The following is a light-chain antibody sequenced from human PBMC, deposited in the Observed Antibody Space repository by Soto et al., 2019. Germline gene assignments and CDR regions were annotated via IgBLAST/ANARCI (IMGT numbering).Light chain of an antibody. V-gene: IGLV3-21*01. CDR1: NIGSKS. CDR2: YDS. J-gene: IGLJ1*01. CDR3: QVWVSSSDNNV. Sequence: SYELTQPPSVSVAPGKTARITCAGNNIGSKSVHWYQQKPGQAPVLVIYYDSDLHSGIPERFSGANSWNTATLTISRVEAAEEADYYCQVWVSSSDNNVFGTGTKLTVL.